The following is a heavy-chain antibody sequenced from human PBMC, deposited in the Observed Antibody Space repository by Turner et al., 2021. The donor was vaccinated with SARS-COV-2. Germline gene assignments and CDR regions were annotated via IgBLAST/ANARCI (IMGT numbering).Heavy chain of an antibody. D-gene: IGHD2-8*01. J-gene: IGHJ4*02. V-gene: IGHV3-30-3*01. CDR1: GFSFSSYA. CDR3: ARATYLLGYCANGVCYPDY. Sequence: QVQLVESGGGVVQPGRSLRLSGAASGFSFSSYAMHWVRQAPGKGLEWVAVISDDGNNKYYADSVKGRFTISRDNSKNTLYLQMNSLRTEDTAVYYCARATYLLGYCANGVCYPDYWGQGTLVTVSS. CDR2: ISDDGNNK.